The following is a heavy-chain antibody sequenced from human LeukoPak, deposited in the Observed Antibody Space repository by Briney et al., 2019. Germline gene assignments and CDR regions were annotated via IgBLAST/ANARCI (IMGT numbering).Heavy chain of an antibody. J-gene: IGHJ4*02. CDR3: ARARDYGFDY. CDR1: GFTFSNYW. V-gene: IGHV3-7*01. Sequence: GGSLRLACAASGFTFSNYWMSWVRQAPGKGREGVANINEDGSEKYYVDSVKGRFTISRDNAKNSLYLQMKSLRADDTVVYFCARARDYGFDYWGQGTLVTVSS. CDR2: INEDGSEK. D-gene: IGHD4-17*01.